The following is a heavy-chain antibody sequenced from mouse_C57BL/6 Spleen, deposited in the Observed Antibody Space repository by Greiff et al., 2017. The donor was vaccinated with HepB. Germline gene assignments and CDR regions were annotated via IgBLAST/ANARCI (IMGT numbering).Heavy chain of an antibody. CDR2: IRLKSDNYAT. V-gene: IGHV6-3*01. CDR3: TGLNWDGYYFDY. D-gene: IGHD4-1*02. CDR1: GFTFSNYW. Sequence: EVKLQESGGGLVQPGGSMKLSCVASGFTFSNYWMNWVRQSPEKGLEWVAQIRLKSDNYATHYAESVKGRFTITRDDSKSSVYLQMNNLRAEDTGIYYCTGLNWDGYYFDYWGQGTTLTVSS. J-gene: IGHJ2*01.